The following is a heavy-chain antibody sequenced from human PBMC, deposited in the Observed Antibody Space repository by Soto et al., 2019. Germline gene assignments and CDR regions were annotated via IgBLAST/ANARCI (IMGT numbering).Heavy chain of an antibody. CDR3: ASHYDSSGYYYRGLDY. D-gene: IGHD3-22*01. CDR1: GGTFSSYA. J-gene: IGHJ4*02. Sequence: QVQLVQSGAEVKKPGSSVKVSCKASGGTFSSYAISWVRQAPGQGLEWMGGIIPIFGTADYAQKFQGRVTITADESTSTAYMERSSLISEETAVYYCASHYDSSGYYYRGLDYWGQGTLVTVSS. CDR2: IIPIFGTA. V-gene: IGHV1-69*12.